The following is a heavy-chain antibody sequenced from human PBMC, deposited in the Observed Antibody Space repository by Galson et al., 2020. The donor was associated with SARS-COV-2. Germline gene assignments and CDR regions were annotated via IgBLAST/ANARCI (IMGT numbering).Heavy chain of an antibody. CDR3: ARVGYTYGVGDY. CDR1: GVSISSGDYY. CDR2: IYISGTT. V-gene: IGHV4-30-4*01. Sequence: SETLSLTCTVSGVSISSGDYYWSWIRQSPGKGLEWIGYIYISGTTYYSPYLKRRVTISLDTSKNQFSLKLTSVAAADTAVYYCARVGYTYGVGDYWGQGTLVTVSS. J-gene: IGHJ4*02. D-gene: IGHD2-8*01.